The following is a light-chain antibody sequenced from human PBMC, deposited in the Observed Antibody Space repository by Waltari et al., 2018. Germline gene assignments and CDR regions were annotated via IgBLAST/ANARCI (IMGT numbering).Light chain of an antibody. CDR1: RSDVGGSNY. Sequence: QSALTQPASVSGSPGQSITISCTGTRSDVGGSNYVSWYQQHPGKAPKLMIYDVSNRPSGVSNRFSGSKSGNTVSLTISGLQAEDEADYYCSSYTSSSTPYVFGTGTKVTVL. CDR3: SSYTSSSTPYV. CDR2: DVS. J-gene: IGLJ1*01. V-gene: IGLV2-14*03.